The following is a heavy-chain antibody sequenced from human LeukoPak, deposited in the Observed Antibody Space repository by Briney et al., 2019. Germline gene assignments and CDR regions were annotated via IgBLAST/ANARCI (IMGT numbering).Heavy chain of an antibody. J-gene: IGHJ4*02. CDR2: LSNIGSST. Sequence: GGSLRLSCAASGFTFSSYAMSWVRQAPGKGLEWVSALSNIGSSTSYADSVKGRFTISRDNSKNTLYLQMNSLRAEDTAVYYCARDGSYCSSTSCYGVAGYFDYWGQGTLVTVSS. CDR3: ARDGSYCSSTSCYGVAGYFDY. V-gene: IGHV3-23*01. CDR1: GFTFSSYA. D-gene: IGHD2-2*01.